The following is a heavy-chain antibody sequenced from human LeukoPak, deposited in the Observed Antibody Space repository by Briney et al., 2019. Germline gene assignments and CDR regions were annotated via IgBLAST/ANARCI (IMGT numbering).Heavy chain of an antibody. V-gene: IGHV3-15*01. CDR2: IKSKTDGGTT. CDR3: TTVEPGSYYDFDY. Sequence: GGSLRLSCAASGFTFSNAWMSGVRPAPGKGGEWGGRIKSKTDGGTTDYAAPVKGRFTISRDDSKNTLYLQMNSLKTEDTAVYYCTTVEPGSYYDFDYWGQGTLVTVSS. J-gene: IGHJ4*02. CDR1: GFTFSNAW. D-gene: IGHD1-26*01.